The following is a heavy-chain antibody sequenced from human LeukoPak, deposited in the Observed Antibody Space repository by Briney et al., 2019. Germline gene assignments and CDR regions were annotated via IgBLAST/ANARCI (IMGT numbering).Heavy chain of an antibody. D-gene: IGHD4-17*01. Sequence: GGSLRLSCAASGFIFSSHAMSWVRQAPGKGLEWVSAISGSGGSTYYADSVKGRFTISRDNSKNTLYLQMNSLRAEDTALYYCAKDSSVPYGITDWGQGTLVTVSS. V-gene: IGHV3-23*01. J-gene: IGHJ4*02. CDR3: AKDSSVPYGITD. CDR2: ISGSGGST. CDR1: GFIFSSHA.